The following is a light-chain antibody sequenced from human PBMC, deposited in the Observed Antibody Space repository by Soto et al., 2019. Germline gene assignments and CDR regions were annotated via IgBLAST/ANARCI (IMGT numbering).Light chain of an antibody. CDR3: QVRDVWPT. CDR2: DAS. Sequence: EIVLTQSPATLSLSPGERAALSCRASQSVSTSLAWYQHKPGQAPRVIIYDASKRAPGIPARFSGSGSGTDFTLTISSLEPEDFAVYYRQVRDVWPTFGQGTKVEI. V-gene: IGKV3-11*01. CDR1: QSVSTS. J-gene: IGKJ1*01.